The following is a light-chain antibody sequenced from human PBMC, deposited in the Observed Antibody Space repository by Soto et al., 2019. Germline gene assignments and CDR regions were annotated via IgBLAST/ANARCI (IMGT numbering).Light chain of an antibody. Sequence: EIVLTQSPATLSLSPGERATLSCRASQSVSSSLAWYQQKPGQAPRLLIYDASNRATGIPAKFSGSGSGTDFTVTISSLEPEEFAVYYWQQRSNWPRTFGQGTKLEI. CDR1: QSVSSS. J-gene: IGKJ2*02. CDR3: QQRSNWPRT. CDR2: DAS. V-gene: IGKV3-11*01.